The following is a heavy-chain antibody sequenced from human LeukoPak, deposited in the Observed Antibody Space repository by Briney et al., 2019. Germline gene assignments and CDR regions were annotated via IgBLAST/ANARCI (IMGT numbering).Heavy chain of an antibody. V-gene: IGHV3-7*01. CDR2: IKQNGSEI. CDR1: GFTFSRNW. J-gene: IGHJ4*02. CDR3: ADPGVGY. Sequence: GGSLRLSCAASGFTFSRNWMSWVRQAPGKGLEWVANIKQNGSEITYVDSVEGRFIISRDNAQNSVHLQMNSLRVEDTAVYYCADPGVGYWGQGTLVTVSA. D-gene: IGHD2-8*01.